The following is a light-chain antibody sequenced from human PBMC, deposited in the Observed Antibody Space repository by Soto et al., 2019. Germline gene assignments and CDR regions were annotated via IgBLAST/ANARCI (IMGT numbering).Light chain of an antibody. CDR3: QQYNSWPPGWR. V-gene: IGKV3-15*01. CDR1: QSVSSN. J-gene: IGKJ1*01. Sequence: EIVMTQSPATLSVSPGERATISCRASQSVSSNLAWYKQKPGQAPRLLIYGASTRATGIPARFSGSGFGTEFTLTISSLQSEDFAVYYCQQYNSWPPGWRFGQGTKV. CDR2: GAS.